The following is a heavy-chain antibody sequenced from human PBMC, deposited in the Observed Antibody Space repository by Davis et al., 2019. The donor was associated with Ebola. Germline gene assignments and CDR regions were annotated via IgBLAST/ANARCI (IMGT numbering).Heavy chain of an antibody. CDR1: GGTFSSYT. J-gene: IGHJ5*02. Sequence: AASVKVSCKASGGTFSSYTISWVRQAPGQGLEWMGRIIPILGIANYAQKFQGRVTITRDTSASTAYMELSSLRSEDTAVYYCAREAQIAARLAWFDPWGQGTLVTVSS. CDR2: IIPILGIA. V-gene: IGHV1-69*04. CDR3: AREAQIAARLAWFDP. D-gene: IGHD6-6*01.